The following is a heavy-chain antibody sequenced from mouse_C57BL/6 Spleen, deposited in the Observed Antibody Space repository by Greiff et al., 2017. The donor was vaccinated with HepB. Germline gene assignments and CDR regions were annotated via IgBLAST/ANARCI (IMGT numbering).Heavy chain of an antibody. CDR1: GFTFSNYW. CDR2: IRLKSDNYAT. J-gene: IGHJ2*01. V-gene: IGHV6-3*01. Sequence: EVKVEESGGGLVQPGGSMKLSCVASGFTFSNYWMNWVRQSPEKGLEWVAQIRLKSDNYATHYAESVKGRFTISRDDSKSSFYLQMNNLRAEDTGIYYCTGTNWDDYFDYWGQGTTLTVSS. CDR3: TGTNWDDYFDY. D-gene: IGHD4-1*01.